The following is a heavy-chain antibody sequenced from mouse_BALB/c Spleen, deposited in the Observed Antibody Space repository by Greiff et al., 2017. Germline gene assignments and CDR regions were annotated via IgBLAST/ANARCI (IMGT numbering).Heavy chain of an antibody. V-gene: IGHV5-17*02. CDR3: ARNYRYSYAMDY. CDR2: ISSGSSTI. D-gene: IGHD2-14*01. Sequence: EVKVVESGGGLVQPGGSRKLSCAASGFTFSSFGMHWVRQAPEKGLEWVAYISSGSSTIYYADTVKGRFTISRDNPKNTLFLQMTSLRSEDTAMYYCARNYRYSYAMDYWGQGTSVTVSS. CDR1: GFTFSSFG. J-gene: IGHJ4*01.